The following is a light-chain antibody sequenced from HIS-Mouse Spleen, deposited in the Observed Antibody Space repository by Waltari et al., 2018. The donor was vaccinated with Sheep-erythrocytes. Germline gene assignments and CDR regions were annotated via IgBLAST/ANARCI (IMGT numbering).Light chain of an antibody. V-gene: IGLV2-11*01. Sequence: QSALTQPRSVSGSPGQSVTISCTGTSSDVGGYNYVSWYQQHPGKAPKRMIYDFSNRPSGVPHRFAGYKAGNTASLTISGLQAEDEADYYCCSYAGSYNHVFSTGTKVTVL. CDR2: DFS. CDR1: SSDVGGYNY. CDR3: CSYAGSYNHV. J-gene: IGLJ1*01.